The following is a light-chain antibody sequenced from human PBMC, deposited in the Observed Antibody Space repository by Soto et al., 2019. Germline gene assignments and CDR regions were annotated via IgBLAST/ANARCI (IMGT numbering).Light chain of an antibody. CDR1: QSVSSSY. J-gene: IGKJ4*01. V-gene: IGKV3-20*01. CDR3: KQYGSSLLT. Sequence: EIVLTQSPGTLSLSPGERATLSCRASQSVSSSYLAWYQQKPGQAPRLLIYGASSRATGIPDRFSGSGSGTDFTLTISRLETEEFAVYYCKQYGSSLLTFGGGTKVEIK. CDR2: GAS.